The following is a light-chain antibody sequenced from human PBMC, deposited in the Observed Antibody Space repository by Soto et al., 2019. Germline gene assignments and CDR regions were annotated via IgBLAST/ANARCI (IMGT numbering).Light chain of an antibody. CDR3: CSHAGSSIVV. J-gene: IGLJ2*01. Sequence: QSALTQPASVSGSPGQSITISCTGTSSDVGSYNLVSWYQQHPGKAPKLMIYEVSKRPSGVSNRFSGSKSGNTASLTISGLQAEDDADYYCCSHAGSSIVVFGGGTKLTVL. CDR2: EVS. V-gene: IGLV2-23*02. CDR1: SSDVGSYNL.